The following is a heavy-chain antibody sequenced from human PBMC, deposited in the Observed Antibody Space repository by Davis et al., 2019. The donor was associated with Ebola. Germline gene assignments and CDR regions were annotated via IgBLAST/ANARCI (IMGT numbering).Heavy chain of an antibody. D-gene: IGHD3-10*01. Sequence: ASVKVSCKASGYTFTSYDINWVRQAPGQGLEWMGIINPSGGSTSYAQKFQGRVTMTRDTSTSTVYMELSSLRSEDTAVYYCASSYGSGPNDYWGQGTLVTVSS. CDR1: GYTFTSYD. V-gene: IGHV1-46*01. J-gene: IGHJ4*02. CDR2: INPSGGST. CDR3: ASSYGSGPNDY.